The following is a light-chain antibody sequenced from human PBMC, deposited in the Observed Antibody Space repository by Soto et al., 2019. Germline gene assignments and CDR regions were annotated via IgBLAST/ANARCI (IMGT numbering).Light chain of an antibody. Sequence: EIVLTQSPGTLSLSPGERAALSCRASQSVSSTSLAWYQQKPGQAPRLLIYDASSRATDIPDRFSGSGSGTDFTFTISRLEPEDFAVYYCQRYGGSPPKYTFGQGTKLEIK. CDR3: QRYGGSPPKYT. CDR2: DAS. CDR1: QSVSSTS. J-gene: IGKJ2*01. V-gene: IGKV3-20*01.